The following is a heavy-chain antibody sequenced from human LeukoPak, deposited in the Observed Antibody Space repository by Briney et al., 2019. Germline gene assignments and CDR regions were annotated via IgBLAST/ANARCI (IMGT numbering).Heavy chain of an antibody. CDR2: IDWDDDK. J-gene: IGHJ6*02. V-gene: IGHV2-70*18. CDR3: ARIRSRGSGSYSYYYGIDV. Sequence: TLSLTCTVSGGSISSYYWSWIRQPPGKALEWLALIDWDDDKHYSTSLKARLTISKDASKNQVVLTMTSMDPVDTGTYFCARIRSRGSGSYSYYYGIDVWGQGTTVTVSS. CDR1: GGSISSYY. D-gene: IGHD3-10*01.